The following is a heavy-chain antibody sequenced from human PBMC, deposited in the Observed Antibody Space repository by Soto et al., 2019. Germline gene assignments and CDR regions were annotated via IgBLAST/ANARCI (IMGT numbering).Heavy chain of an antibody. D-gene: IGHD6-25*01. CDR3: AKDRQRRTSGYFFDY. Sequence: GGSLRLSCAASGFTVSSNYMSWFRQAPGKELEWVSVFYSGGSTYYADSVKGRFNISRDNSKNTLYLHMNSLRAEDTALYYCAKDRQRRTSGYFFDYWGQGTPVTVSS. J-gene: IGHJ4*02. V-gene: IGHV3-53*01. CDR2: FYSGGST. CDR1: GFTVSSNY.